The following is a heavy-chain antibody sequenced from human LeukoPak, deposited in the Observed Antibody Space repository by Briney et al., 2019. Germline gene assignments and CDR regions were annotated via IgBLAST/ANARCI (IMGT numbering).Heavy chain of an antibody. CDR1: GGSIGSYY. CDR3: ARLKATTGTPYFDY. D-gene: IGHD1-1*01. CDR2: IYYSGST. V-gene: IGHV4-59*08. J-gene: IGHJ4*02. Sequence: PSETLSLTCTVSGGSIGSYYWNWIRQPPGKGLEWIGYIYYSGSTNYNPSLKSRVTISLDTSKNQFSLKLSSVTAADTAIYYCARLKATTGTPYFDYWGQGTMVTVSS.